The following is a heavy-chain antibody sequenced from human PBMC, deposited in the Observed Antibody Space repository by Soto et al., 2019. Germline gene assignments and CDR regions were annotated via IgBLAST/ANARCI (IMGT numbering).Heavy chain of an antibody. J-gene: IGHJ6*02. CDR3: ARGEEYYGSGSYRAYYYYGMDV. CDR1: GFTFSSYA. D-gene: IGHD3-10*01. V-gene: IGHV3-30*09. CDR2: ISYDGSNK. Sequence: GGSLRLSCAASGFTFSSYAMHWVRQAPGKGLEWVAVISYDGSNKYYADSVKGRFAISRDNSKNTLYLQMNSLRAEDTAVYYCARGEEYYGSGSYRAYYYYGMDVWGQGTTVTGSS.